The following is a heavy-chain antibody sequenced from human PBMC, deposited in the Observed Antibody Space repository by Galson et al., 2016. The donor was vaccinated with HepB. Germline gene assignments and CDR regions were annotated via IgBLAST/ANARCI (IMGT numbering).Heavy chain of an antibody. V-gene: IGHV4-39*01. J-gene: IGHJ4*02. CDR1: GDSISTSNYY. CDR3: AGFGTRYSSSWFTPMLFFDY. CDR2: IYYSGTT. D-gene: IGHD6-13*01. Sequence: SETLSLTCTVSGDSISTSNYYWGWIRQPPGKGLERIGNIYYSGTTYYNPSLKSRVTISVDTSKKQFSMRLNSVTAADTAVYYCAGFGTRYSSSWFTPMLFFDYWGQGTLVTVSS.